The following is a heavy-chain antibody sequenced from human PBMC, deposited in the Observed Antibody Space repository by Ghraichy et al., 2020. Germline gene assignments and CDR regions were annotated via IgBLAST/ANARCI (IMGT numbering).Heavy chain of an antibody. CDR1: GGSFSGFY. D-gene: IGHD2-8*02. CDR3: ARGHTGVYCYRNLDF. CDR2: INHSETT. Sequence: SETLSLTCAVYGGSFSGFYWTWIRQPPGKGLEWIGEINHSETTNSNPFLKSRFTISVDTSKNQFSLKLSSVTAADTAVYYCARGHTGVYCYRNLDFWGQGTLVPVSS. J-gene: IGHJ4*02. V-gene: IGHV4-34*01.